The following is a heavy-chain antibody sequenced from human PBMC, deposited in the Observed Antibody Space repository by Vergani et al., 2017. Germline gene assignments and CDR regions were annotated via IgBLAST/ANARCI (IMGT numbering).Heavy chain of an antibody. V-gene: IGHV3-23*01. CDR2: ISGSGGST. CDR3: AKDLYPLIVVVPTGADY. CDR1: GFTFSSYA. J-gene: IGHJ4*02. Sequence: EVQLLESGGGLVQPGGSLRLSCAASGFTFSSYAMRRVPQPPGKGLKWVSAISGSGGSTYYADSVKGRFTISRDNSKNTLYLQMNSLRAEDTAVYYCAKDLYPLIVVVPTGADYWGQGTLVTVSS. D-gene: IGHD2-2*01.